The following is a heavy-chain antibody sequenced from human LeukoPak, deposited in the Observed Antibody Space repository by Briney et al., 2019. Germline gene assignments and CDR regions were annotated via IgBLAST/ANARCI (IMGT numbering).Heavy chain of an antibody. Sequence: VGSLRLSCSASGFTFSRYAMHWVRQAPGKGLEYVSAISSNGGSTYYADSVKGRFTISRDNSRNTLHLQMSSLRVEDTAVYYCVKDSSSGSYFDYWGQGTLVTVSS. J-gene: IGHJ4*02. CDR2: ISSNGGST. CDR3: VKDSSSGSYFDY. D-gene: IGHD3-10*01. V-gene: IGHV3-64D*06. CDR1: GFTFSRYA.